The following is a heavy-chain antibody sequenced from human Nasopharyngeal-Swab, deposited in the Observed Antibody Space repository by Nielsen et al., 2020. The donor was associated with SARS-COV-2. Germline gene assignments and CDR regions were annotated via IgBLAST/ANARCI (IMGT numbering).Heavy chain of an antibody. Sequence: WIRQPPGKGLEWIGEINHSGSTNYNPSLKSRVTISVDTSKNQFSLKLSSVTAADTAVYYCARGPSYRWGGVMGLGGTRRRYYFDYWGQGTLVTVSS. CDR3: ARGPSYRWGGVMGLGGTRRRYYFDY. V-gene: IGHV4-34*01. D-gene: IGHD5-24*01. CDR2: INHSGST. J-gene: IGHJ4*02.